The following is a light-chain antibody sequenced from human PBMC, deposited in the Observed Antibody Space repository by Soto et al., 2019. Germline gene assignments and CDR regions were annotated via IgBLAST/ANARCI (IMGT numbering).Light chain of an antibody. CDR1: QSISNW. Sequence: DIQMTQSPSSLSASVGDRVTFTCRASQSISNWLAWYQQKPGKAPKLLIYKASTLESGVPSRFSGSGSGTEFTLHISSLQADHFAIYYSQQYNGYRLAFGGGTKVAIK. V-gene: IGKV1-5*03. CDR2: KAS. J-gene: IGKJ4*01. CDR3: QQYNGYRLA.